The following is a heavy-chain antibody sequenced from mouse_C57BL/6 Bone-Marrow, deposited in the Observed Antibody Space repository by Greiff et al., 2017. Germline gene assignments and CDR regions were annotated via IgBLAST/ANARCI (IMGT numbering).Heavy chain of an antibody. Sequence: VQLQQSGAEFVRPGASVKLSCTASGFNIKDDYMHWVKQRPEQGLEWIGWIDPENGDTEYASKFQGKATITADTSSNTAYLQLSSLTSEDTAVYYCTTSRYFDVWGTGTTVTVSS. CDR3: TTSRYFDV. CDR1: GFNIKDDY. V-gene: IGHV14-4*01. CDR2: IDPENGDT. J-gene: IGHJ1*03.